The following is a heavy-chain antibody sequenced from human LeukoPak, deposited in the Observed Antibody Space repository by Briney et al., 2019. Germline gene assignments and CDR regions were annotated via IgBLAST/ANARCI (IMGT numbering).Heavy chain of an antibody. CDR2: ISSSGLYI. D-gene: IGHD3-10*01. CDR3: ARYPWFGDRDNAFDI. J-gene: IGHJ3*02. CDR1: GFSFSTYS. Sequence: PGGSLRLSCAASGFSFSTYSMNWVRQAPGKGLEWVSSISSSGLYIYYADSVKGRFTISRDNAKNSLYLQMNSLRAEDTAVYYCARYPWFGDRDNAFDIWGQGTMVTVSS. V-gene: IGHV3-21*01.